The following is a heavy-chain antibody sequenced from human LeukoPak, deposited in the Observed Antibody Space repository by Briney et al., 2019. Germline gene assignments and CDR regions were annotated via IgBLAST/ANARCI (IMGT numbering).Heavy chain of an antibody. CDR1: GGSFSGYY. CDR3: ARLIGTRPPFDY. J-gene: IGHJ4*02. CDR2: INHSGST. Sequence: PSETLSLTCAVYGGSFSGYYWSGIRQPPGKGREWIGEINHSGSTNYNPSLKSRVTISVDTSKNQFSLKLSSVTAADTAVYYCARLIGTRPPFDYWGQGTLVTVSS. V-gene: IGHV4-34*01.